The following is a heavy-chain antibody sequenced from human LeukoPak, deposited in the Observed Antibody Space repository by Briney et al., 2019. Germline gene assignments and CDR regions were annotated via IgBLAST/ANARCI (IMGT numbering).Heavy chain of an antibody. D-gene: IGHD6-19*01. Sequence: SQTLSLTCTVSGGSISSGSSYWSWIRQPAGKGLEWIGRMYTSGSTNYNPSLESRVTISVDTSKNQFSLKMTSVTAADTAVYYCTRGSITVDHWGQGTLVTVSS. CDR3: TRGSITVDH. CDR2: MYTSGST. J-gene: IGHJ4*02. V-gene: IGHV4-61*02. CDR1: GGSISSGSSY.